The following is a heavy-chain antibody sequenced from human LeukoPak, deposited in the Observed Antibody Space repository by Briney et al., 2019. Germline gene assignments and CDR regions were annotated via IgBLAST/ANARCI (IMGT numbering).Heavy chain of an antibody. CDR3: SRGPIQLWMHNGMDV. J-gene: IGHJ6*02. CDR1: GFTLGDHA. D-gene: IGHD5-18*01. CDR2: IRSNAYRGTT. V-gene: IGHV3-49*04. Sequence: PGRSLRPSCTTSGFTLGDHAMSWVRQAPGKGLEWVGFIRSNAYRGTTEYAASVKGRFTISRDDSKSVVYLQMNGLKSEDTAVYFCSRGPIQLWMHNGMDVWGQGTTVTVSS.